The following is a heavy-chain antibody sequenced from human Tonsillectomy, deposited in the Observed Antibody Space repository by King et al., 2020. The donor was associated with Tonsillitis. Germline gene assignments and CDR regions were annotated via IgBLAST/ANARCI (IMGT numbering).Heavy chain of an antibody. CDR1: GGTFSSYA. Sequence: QLVQSGAEVKKPGSSVKVSCKASGGTFSSYAISWVRQAPGQGLEWMGRIIPILGIANYAQKFQGRVTITADKSTSTAYMELSSLRSEDTAVYYCAVGGYGAYYYYYGMEVWGQGTTVTVSS. CDR3: AVGGYGAYYYYYGMEV. J-gene: IGHJ6*02. V-gene: IGHV1-69*04. CDR2: IIPILGIA. D-gene: IGHD5-18*01.